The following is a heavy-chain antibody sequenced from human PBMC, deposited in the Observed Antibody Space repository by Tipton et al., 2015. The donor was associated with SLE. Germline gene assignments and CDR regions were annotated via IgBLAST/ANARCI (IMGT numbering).Heavy chain of an antibody. V-gene: IGHV3-23*01. J-gene: IGHJ4*02. Sequence: SLRLSCTTSGFTFSGYALSWVRRAPGKGLEWGSAISGGGGRKYYADFVKGRFSISIDKSKKTLFLQMNSLRVDDTATYYCAKFEKTTDFYLDSWGQGTLVSVSS. CDR3: AKFEKTTDFYLDS. CDR2: ISGGGGRK. D-gene: IGHD1/OR15-1a*01. CDR1: GFTFSGYA.